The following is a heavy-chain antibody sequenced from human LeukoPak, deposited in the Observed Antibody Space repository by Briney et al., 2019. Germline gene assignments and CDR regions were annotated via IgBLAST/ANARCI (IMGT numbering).Heavy chain of an antibody. CDR2: INPNSGGT. J-gene: IGHJ5*02. V-gene: IGHV1-2*02. Sequence: ASVKVSCKASGYTFTGYYMHWVRQAPGQGLEWMGWINPNSGGTNYAQKCQGRVTITRDTSASTAYMELSSLRSEDTAVYYCACGNSGRDWFDPWGQGTLVTVSS. CDR3: ACGNSGRDWFDP. CDR1: GYTFTGYY. D-gene: IGHD4-23*01.